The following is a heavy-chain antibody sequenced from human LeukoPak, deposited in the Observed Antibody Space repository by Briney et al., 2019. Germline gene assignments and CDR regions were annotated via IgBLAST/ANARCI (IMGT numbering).Heavy chain of an antibody. V-gene: IGHV4-39*01. CDR1: GGSISSRSYY. CDR2: IYYSGSA. D-gene: IGHD6-19*01. J-gene: IGHJ4*02. Sequence: PSETLSLTCTVSGGSISSRSYYWGWIRQPPGKGLEWIGNIYYSGSAYYNPSLKSRVTISVDTSKNQFSLKLSSVTAADTAVYYCARLSAGMGYWGQGTLVTVSS. CDR3: ARLSAGMGY.